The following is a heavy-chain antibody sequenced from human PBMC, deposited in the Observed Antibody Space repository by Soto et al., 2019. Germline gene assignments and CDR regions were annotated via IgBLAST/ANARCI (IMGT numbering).Heavy chain of an antibody. CDR3: ARAPSLYYFDN. CDR2: INPNSGGT. Sequence: VEQAPGQGLEWMGWINPNSGGTNYAQKFQGRVTMTRDTSISTAYMELSRLRSDDTAVYYCARAPSLYYFDNWGQGNLVTRSS. V-gene: IGHV1-2*02. J-gene: IGHJ4*01.